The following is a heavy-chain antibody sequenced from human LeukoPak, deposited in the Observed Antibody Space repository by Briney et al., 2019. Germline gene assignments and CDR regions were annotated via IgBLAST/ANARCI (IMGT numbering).Heavy chain of an antibody. V-gene: IGHV4-39*07. Sequence: SETLSLTCTVSGGSISSSSYYWSWIRQPPGKGLEWIGEINHSGSTNYNPSLKSRVTISVDTSKNQFSLKLSSVTAADTAVYCCARVYGSGSPRYWGQGTLVTVSS. D-gene: IGHD3-10*01. CDR3: ARVYGSGSPRY. CDR1: GGSISSSSYY. CDR2: INHSGST. J-gene: IGHJ4*02.